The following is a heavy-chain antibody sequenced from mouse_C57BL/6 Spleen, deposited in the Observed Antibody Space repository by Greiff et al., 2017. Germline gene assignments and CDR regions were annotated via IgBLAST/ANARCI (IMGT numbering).Heavy chain of an antibody. V-gene: IGHV5-9-1*02. CDR2: ISSGGDYI. CDR3: TRDPGRRYFDV. Sequence: DVMLVESGEGLVKPGGSLTLSCAASGFTFSSYAMSWVRQTPETRLEWVAYISSGGDYIYYADTLKGRFTISRDNARNTLYLQMSSLKSEDTAMYYCTRDPGRRYFDVWGTGTTVTVSS. J-gene: IGHJ1*03. CDR1: GFTFSSYA. D-gene: IGHD3-3*01.